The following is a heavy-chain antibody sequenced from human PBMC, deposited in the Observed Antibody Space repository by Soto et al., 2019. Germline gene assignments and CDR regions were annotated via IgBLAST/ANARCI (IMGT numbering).Heavy chain of an antibody. CDR1: GFNVRTSY. CDR2: LYSDGST. J-gene: IGHJ4*02. V-gene: IGHV3-53*01. CDR3: ARENWYHFDY. D-gene: IGHD1-20*01. Sequence: EVQLVESGGGLIQPGGSLRLSCAASGFNVRTSYMTWVRQIPGKGLEWVSVLYSDGSTYYADSVKGRFTISRDNSKNTLYLQMNSLRADDTAVYYCARENWYHFDYWGQGTLVTVSS.